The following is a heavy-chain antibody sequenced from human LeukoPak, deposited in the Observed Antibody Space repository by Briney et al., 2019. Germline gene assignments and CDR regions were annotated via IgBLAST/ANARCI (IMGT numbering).Heavy chain of an antibody. Sequence: ASVKVSCKASGYTFTGYCMHWVRQAPGQGLEWMGWINPNSGGTNYAQKFQGRVTMTRDTSISTAYMELSRLRSDDTAVYYCARAQPGVFSSSWYNYFDYWGQGTLVTVSS. CDR1: GYTFTGYC. V-gene: IGHV1-2*02. CDR3: ARAQPGVFSSSWYNYFDY. CDR2: INPNSGGT. D-gene: IGHD6-13*01. J-gene: IGHJ4*02.